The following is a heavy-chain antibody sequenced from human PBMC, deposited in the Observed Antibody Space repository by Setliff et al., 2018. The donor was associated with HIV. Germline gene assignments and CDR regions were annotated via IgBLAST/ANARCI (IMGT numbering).Heavy chain of an antibody. CDR3: ARGALLAVFDFDH. V-gene: IGHV1-18*01. CDR1: GYSFSSYA. Sequence: ASVKVSCKASGYSFSSYAISWVRQAPGQGLEWMGWINVGNGDTKYSQDLQGRITITRDTSANTAYMELSRLRSDDTAVYFCARGALLAVFDFDHWGHGTLVTVSS. J-gene: IGHJ4*01. CDR2: INVGNGDT. D-gene: IGHD3-10*01.